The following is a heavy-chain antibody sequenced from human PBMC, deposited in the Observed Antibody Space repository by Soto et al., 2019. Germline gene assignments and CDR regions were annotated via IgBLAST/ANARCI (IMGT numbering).Heavy chain of an antibody. V-gene: IGHV3-23*01. CDR2: ISGSGGST. D-gene: IGHD3-9*01. J-gene: IGHJ6*02. CDR1: GFTFSSYS. CDR3: AKDPVLRYFDWFPYGMDV. Sequence: PGGSLRLSCGASGFTFSSYSMSWVRQAPGKGLEWVSAISGSGGSTYYAGSVKGRFTISRDNSKNTLYLQMNSLRAEDTAVYYCAKDPVLRYFDWFPYGMDVWGQGTTVTVSS.